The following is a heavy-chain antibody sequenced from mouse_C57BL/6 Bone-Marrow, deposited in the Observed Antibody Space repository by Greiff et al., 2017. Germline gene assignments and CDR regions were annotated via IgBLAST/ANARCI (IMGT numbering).Heavy chain of an antibody. D-gene: IGHD1-2*01. CDR3: ARSAGFFYRFAY. V-gene: IGHV1-26*01. CDR2: INPNNGGT. CDR1: GYTFTDYY. J-gene: IGHJ3*01. Sequence: EVQLQQSGPELVKPGASVKISCKASGYTFTDYYMNWVKQSHGKSLEWIGDINPNNGGTSYNQKFKGKATLTVDKSSSTAYMELRSLTSEDSAVYYCARSAGFFYRFAYWGQGTLVTVSA.